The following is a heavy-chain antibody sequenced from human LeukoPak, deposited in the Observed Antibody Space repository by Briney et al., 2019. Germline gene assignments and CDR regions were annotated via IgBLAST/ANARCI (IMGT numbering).Heavy chain of an antibody. D-gene: IGHD6-19*01. CDR3: ARHEVAMADTAY. Sequence: SETLSLTCTVSGGSISRSLYYWGWIRQPPGKGLEWIGSIYHSGSTYYNPFLKSRVTIAVDTSRNQFSLKLSSVTAADAAVYYCARHEVAMADTAYWGQGILVTVSS. J-gene: IGHJ4*02. CDR2: IYHSGST. CDR1: GGSISRSLYY. V-gene: IGHV4-39*01.